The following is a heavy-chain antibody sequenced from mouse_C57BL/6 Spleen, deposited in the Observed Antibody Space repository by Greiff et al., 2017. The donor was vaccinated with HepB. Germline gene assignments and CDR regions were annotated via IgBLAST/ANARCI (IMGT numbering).Heavy chain of an antibody. CDR1: GYAFSSSW. CDR3: AIITTVVGGDY. V-gene: IGHV1-82*01. J-gene: IGHJ2*01. Sequence: VKLMESGPELVKPGASVKISCKASGYAFSSSWMNWVKQRPGKGLEWIGRIYPGDGDTNYNGKFKGKATLTADKSSRTAYMQLSSLTSEDSAVYFCAIITTVVGGDYWGQGTTLTVSS. D-gene: IGHD1-1*01. CDR2: IYPGDGDT.